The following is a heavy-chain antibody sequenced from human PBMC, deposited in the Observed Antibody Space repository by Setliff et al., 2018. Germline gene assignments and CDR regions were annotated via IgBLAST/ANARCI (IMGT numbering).Heavy chain of an antibody. CDR3: VREGVDRRSSTDYRYYMDV. CDR1: GGPFRSYG. D-gene: IGHD5-12*01. Sequence: SVHVSCKASGGPFRSYGISWVRQAPGQGLEWMGGTIPIFGSTNYTQKFQDRVTIITDEPTSTAYMQLSSLGSDDTAVYYCVREGVDRRSSTDYRYYMDVWGEGTTVTVSS. V-gene: IGHV1-69*05. J-gene: IGHJ6*03. CDR2: TIPIFGST.